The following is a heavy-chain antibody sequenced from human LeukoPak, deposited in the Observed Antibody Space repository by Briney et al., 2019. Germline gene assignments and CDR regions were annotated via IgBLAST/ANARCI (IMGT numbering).Heavy chain of an antibody. CDR3: AKDGGLWVSAHWGDS. Sequence: GGSLRLSCTASGFTFSSYTMSWVRQAPGKGLKWVSTITTGGPNTYYADSVKGRFTVSRDDSKNTLYLQMNSLRAEDAAVYYCAKDGGLWVSAHWGDSWGRGTLVTVSS. CDR2: ITTGGPNT. D-gene: IGHD7-27*01. CDR1: GFTFSSYT. J-gene: IGHJ4*02. V-gene: IGHV3-23*01.